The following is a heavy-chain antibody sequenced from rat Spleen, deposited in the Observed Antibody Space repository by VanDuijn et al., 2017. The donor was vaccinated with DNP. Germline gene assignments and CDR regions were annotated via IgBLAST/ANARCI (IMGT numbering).Heavy chain of an antibody. CDR3: ARYTYGYFDF. Sequence: EVQLVESGGGLVQPGRSLKLSCAASGFTFSDYYMAWVRQAPTKGLEWVAYISYDGGSTYYGDSVKGRFTISRDNAKSTLYLQMNSLRSEDMATYYCARYTYGYFDFWGPGTMVTVSS. V-gene: IGHV5-22*01. J-gene: IGHJ1*01. CDR2: ISYDGGST. D-gene: IGHD1-6*01. CDR1: GFTFSDYY.